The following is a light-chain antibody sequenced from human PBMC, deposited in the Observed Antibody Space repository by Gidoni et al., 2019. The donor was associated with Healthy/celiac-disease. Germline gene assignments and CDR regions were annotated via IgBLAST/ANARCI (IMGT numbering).Light chain of an antibody. V-gene: IGKV1-39*01. CDR3: QQSYSTPRT. CDR1: QSISSY. Sequence: DIQMTQSPSSLSASVGDRVTITCRASQSISSYLNWYQQKPGKAPKLLIYAPSSLQSGVPSRFSGSGSGTDFTLTIRGLQPEDFATYYCQQSYSTPRTFGQGTKLEIK. CDR2: APS. J-gene: IGKJ2*01.